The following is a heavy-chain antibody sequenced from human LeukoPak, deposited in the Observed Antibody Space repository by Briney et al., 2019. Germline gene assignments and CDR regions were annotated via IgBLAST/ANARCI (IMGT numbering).Heavy chain of an antibody. D-gene: IGHD6-19*01. CDR3: ARGRGWYPIFDY. J-gene: IGHJ4*02. CDR1: GGSISSYY. Sequence: SETLSLTCTVSGGSISSYYWSWIRQPPGKGLEWIGYIYYSGSTNYNPSLKSRVTISVDTSKNQFSLKLSSVTAADTAVYYCARGRGWYPIFDYWGQGTLVTVSS. V-gene: IGHV4-59*12. CDR2: IYYSGST.